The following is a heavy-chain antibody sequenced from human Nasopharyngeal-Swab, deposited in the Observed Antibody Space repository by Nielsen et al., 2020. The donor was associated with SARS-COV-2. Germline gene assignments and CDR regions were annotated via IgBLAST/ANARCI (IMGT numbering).Heavy chain of an antibody. CDR1: GYSFSNFV. V-gene: IGHV1-3*01. CDR2: INGGNGNT. D-gene: IGHD3-16*01. CDR3: ARGPGVNPFGDRRPDFDY. J-gene: IGHJ4*02. Sequence: ASVKVSCKASGYSFSNFVIHWVRQAPGQRLECMGWINGGNGNTKYSQKFQGRVTLNRDTSASTAYMELSSLRSEDTAVYYCARGPGVNPFGDRRPDFDYWGQGTLVHVSS.